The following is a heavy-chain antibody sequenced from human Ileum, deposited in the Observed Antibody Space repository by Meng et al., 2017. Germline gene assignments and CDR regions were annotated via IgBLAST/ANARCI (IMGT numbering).Heavy chain of an antibody. CDR2: IDHSGGT. CDR1: GGSFSGYY. V-gene: IGHV4-34*01. CDR3: ARRVGATPYAYNWLDP. D-gene: IGHD1-26*01. J-gene: IGHJ5*02. Sequence: QGQLQQWGAGLLKPSETLSLTCGVYGGSFSGYYWSWIRQPPGKGLEWIGEIDHSGGTNYNPSLKNRVTISVDTSNNRFSLKLSSVKAADTALYFCARRVGATPYAYNWLDPWGQGTLVTASS.